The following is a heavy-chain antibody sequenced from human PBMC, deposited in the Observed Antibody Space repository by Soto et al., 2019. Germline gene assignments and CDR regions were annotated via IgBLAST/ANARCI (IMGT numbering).Heavy chain of an antibody. CDR3: AKDGGTYYDVPFAFDV. D-gene: IGHD3-10*02. CDR2: ISASGDTT. CDR1: GFIFRTHA. J-gene: IGHJ3*01. V-gene: IGHV3-23*01. Sequence: DVHLLESGGGLVQPGGSLRLSCAASGFIFRTHAMSWVRQTPGKGLEWVSVISASGDTTYYADSVKGRFTISRDNSKSTLSLHMNSLGAEDTALYYCAKDGGTYYDVPFAFDVWGQGTVVTVSS.